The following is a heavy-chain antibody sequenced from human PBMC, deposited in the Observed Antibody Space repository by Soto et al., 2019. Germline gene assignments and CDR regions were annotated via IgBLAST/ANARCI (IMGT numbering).Heavy chain of an antibody. CDR2: IYSSGTT. CDR3: ANYYCGSVSCQFDD. CDR1: GGSISSYY. D-gene: IGHD2-2*01. Sequence: SETLSLTCTVSGGSISSYYWSWIRQPPGKGLEWIGYIYSSGTTNYNPSLKSRVTISVGTSKNQFSLKLTSVTAADTAVYYCANYYCGSVSCQFDDWGQGILVTVSS. J-gene: IGHJ4*02. V-gene: IGHV4-59*08.